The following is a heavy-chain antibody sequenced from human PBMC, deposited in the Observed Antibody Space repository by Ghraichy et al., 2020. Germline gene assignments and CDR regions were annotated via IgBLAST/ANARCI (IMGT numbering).Heavy chain of an antibody. CDR3: ARERGGNSLRKRPDAFDI. D-gene: IGHD4-23*01. J-gene: IGHJ3*02. CDR1: GFNFSDYG. V-gene: IGHV3-48*02. CDR2: IIGVGSTT. Sequence: GGSLRLSCVASGFNFSDYGMNWVRQAPGKGLEWLSYIIGVGSTTFYADSVKGRFSISRDNAKNSLYLQMNSLRDDDTAVYYCARERGGNSLRKRPDAFDIWGRGTVVPVSS.